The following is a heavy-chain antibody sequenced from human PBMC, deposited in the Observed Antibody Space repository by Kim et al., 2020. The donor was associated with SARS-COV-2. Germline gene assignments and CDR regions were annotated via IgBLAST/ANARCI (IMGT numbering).Heavy chain of an antibody. CDR2: IIPIFGTA. CDR3: AHPDSSGYYDAFDI. CDR1: GGTFSSYA. J-gene: IGHJ3*02. V-gene: IGHV1-69*13. Sequence: SVKVSCKASGGTFSSYAISWVRQAPGQGLEWMGGIIPIFGTANYAQKFQGRVTITADESTSTAYMELSSLRSEDTAVYYCAHPDSSGYYDAFDIWGQGTMFTVSS. D-gene: IGHD3-22*01.